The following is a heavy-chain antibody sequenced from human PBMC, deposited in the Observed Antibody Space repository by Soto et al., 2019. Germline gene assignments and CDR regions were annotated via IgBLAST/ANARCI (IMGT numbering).Heavy chain of an antibody. CDR2: RYYSEST. Sequence: PSETLSLTCTVSGGSITTGGYYWRWIRQLPGKGLEWIGHRYYSESTYYNPSLKSRVSISLDTSKNQFSLKLSFVTAADTAMYYCARTKCSGGSCYSWSLDHWGQGTPVTVSS. V-gene: IGHV4-31*03. CDR3: ARTKCSGGSCYSWSLDH. D-gene: IGHD2-15*01. CDR1: GGSITTGGYY. J-gene: IGHJ4*02.